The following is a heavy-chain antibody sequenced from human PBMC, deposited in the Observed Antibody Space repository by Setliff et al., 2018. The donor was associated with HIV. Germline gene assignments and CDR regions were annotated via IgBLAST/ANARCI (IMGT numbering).Heavy chain of an antibody. CDR3: ARELGSFPYYMDV. D-gene: IGHD3-10*01. V-gene: IGHV4-34*01. J-gene: IGHJ6*03. Sequence: SETLSLTCSVYGGSFSGYLWSWIRQSPGKGLEWIGEIHHSRRTNYSPSLKSRVAISLDTSKNQFSLKLSAVAAADTAIYYCARELGSFPYYMDVWGKGTTVTVSS. CDR1: GGSFSGYL. CDR2: IHHSRRT.